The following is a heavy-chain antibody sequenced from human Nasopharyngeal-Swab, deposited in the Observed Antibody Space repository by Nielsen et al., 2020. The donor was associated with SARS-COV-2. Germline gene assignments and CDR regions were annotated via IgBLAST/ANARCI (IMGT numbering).Heavy chain of an antibody. Sequence: WIRQPPGKGLEWIGEINHSGSTNYNPSLKSRVAISVDTPKNQFSLKLSSVTAADTAVYYCARALTGTSFFDPWGQGTLVTVSS. CDR3: ARALTGTSFFDP. D-gene: IGHD1-20*01. J-gene: IGHJ5*02. CDR2: INHSGST. V-gene: IGHV4-34*13.